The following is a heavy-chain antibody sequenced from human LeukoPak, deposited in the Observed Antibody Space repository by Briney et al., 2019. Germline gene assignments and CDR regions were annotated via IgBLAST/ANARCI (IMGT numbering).Heavy chain of an antibody. J-gene: IGHJ1*01. V-gene: IGHV4-39*02. CDR2: IYYSGST. Sequence: PSETLSLTCTISSGSISSSSYYWGWIRQPPGKGLEWIADIYYSGSTYYNPSLKSRVSISIDTSNNHFSLRLSSVTAADTALYYCARLRYFDSTGYLDWGQGTLVTVSS. CDR3: ARLRYFDSTGYLD. CDR1: SGSISSSSYY. D-gene: IGHD3-22*01.